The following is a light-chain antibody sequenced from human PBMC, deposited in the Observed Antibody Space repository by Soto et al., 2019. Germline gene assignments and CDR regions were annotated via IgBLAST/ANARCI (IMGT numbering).Light chain of an antibody. V-gene: IGKV3-20*01. CDR1: QSVTSSY. CDR3: QQYGSSGT. CDR2: DAS. J-gene: IGKJ1*01. Sequence: EIVLTQSPGTLSLSPGERATLSCRASQSVTSSYLAWWQQKPGQAPRLLIYDASNRATGIPDRFSGSGSGTDFTLTISRLEPEDFAVYYCQQYGSSGTFGQGTKVDIK.